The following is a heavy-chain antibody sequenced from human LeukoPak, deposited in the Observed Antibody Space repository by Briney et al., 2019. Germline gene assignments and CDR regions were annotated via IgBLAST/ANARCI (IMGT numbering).Heavy chain of an antibody. J-gene: IGHJ4*02. CDR2: IYSGGST. CDR3: ASAEGEWLGVFDY. V-gene: IGHV3-53*01. CDR1: GFTVSNNY. D-gene: IGHD6-19*01. Sequence: GGSLRLSCAASGFTVSNNYMTWVRQPPGKGLEWVSVIYSGGSTYYADSVKGRFTISRDNSKNTLYLQMNSLRAEDTAVYYCASAEGEWLGVFDYWGQGTLVTVSS.